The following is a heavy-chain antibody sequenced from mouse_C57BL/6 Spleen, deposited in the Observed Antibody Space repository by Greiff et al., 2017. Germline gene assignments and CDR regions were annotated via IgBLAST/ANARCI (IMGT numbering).Heavy chain of an antibody. CDR2: IYPSDSYT. Sequence: QVQLQQSGAELVMPGASVKLSCKASGYTFTSYWMHWVKQRPGQGLEWIGEIYPSDSYTNYNHKFKGKSTLTVDKSSSTAYMQLRSLTSEDSAVYYCARGRGMDYWGQGTSVTVSS. J-gene: IGHJ4*01. CDR1: GYTFTSYW. CDR3: ARGRGMDY. V-gene: IGHV1-69*01.